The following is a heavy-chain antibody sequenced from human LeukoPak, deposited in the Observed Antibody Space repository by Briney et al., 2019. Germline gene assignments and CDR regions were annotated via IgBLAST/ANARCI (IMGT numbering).Heavy chain of an antibody. CDR1: PFTFSSYG. CDR3: AKVFRGVSHYFDY. J-gene: IGHJ4*02. V-gene: IGHV3-30*02. Sequence: GGSLRLSCAASPFTFSSYGMHWVRQAPGKGLEWVAYIQYDGSNQQYADSVKGRFSISRDSSKNILYLQMNSLRAEDTAVYYCAKVFRGVSHYFDYWGQGTLVTVSS. CDR2: IQYDGSNQ. D-gene: IGHD3-10*02.